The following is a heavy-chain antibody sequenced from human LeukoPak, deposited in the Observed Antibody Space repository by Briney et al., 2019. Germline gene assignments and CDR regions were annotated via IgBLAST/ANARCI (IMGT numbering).Heavy chain of an antibody. CDR1: GGSISSYY. D-gene: IGHD3-22*01. Sequence: MPSETLSLTCTVSGGSISSYYWSWIRQPPGKGLEWIGYIYYSGSTNYNPSLKSRVTISVGTSKNQFSLKLSSVTAADTAVYYCAHLNYYDSSGLGAFDIWGQGTMVTVSS. CDR3: AHLNYYDSSGLGAFDI. V-gene: IGHV4-59*01. CDR2: IYYSGST. J-gene: IGHJ3*02.